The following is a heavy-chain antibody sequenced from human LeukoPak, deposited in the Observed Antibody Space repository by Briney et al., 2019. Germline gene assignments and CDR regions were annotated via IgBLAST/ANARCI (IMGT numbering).Heavy chain of an antibody. CDR1: GFTFSIYG. CDR3: AKGMTTVTTPFDY. J-gene: IGHJ4*02. V-gene: IGHV3-23*01. Sequence: GGSLRLSCAASGFTFSIYGMSWVRQAPGKGLEWVSVIGGGGGSTYYADSVKGRFTISRDNSKNTLYLQMNSLRAEDTAVYYCAKGMTTVTTPFDYWGQGTLVTVSP. D-gene: IGHD4-17*01. CDR2: IGGGGGST.